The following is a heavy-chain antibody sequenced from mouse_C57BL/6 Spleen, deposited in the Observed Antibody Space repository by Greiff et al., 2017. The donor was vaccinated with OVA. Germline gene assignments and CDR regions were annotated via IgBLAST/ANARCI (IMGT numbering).Heavy chain of an antibody. J-gene: IGHJ3*01. V-gene: IGHV1-26*01. Sequence: VQLQQSGPELVKPGASVKISCKASGYTFTDYYMNWVKQSHGKSLEWIGDINPNNGGTSNNKKFKGKATLTVDKYSSTAYMELRSLTSEDSAVDYCSRAGAQATQFADWGPGTLVTVSA. D-gene: IGHD3-2*02. CDR2: INPNNGGT. CDR3: SRAGAQATQFAD. CDR1: GYTFTDYY.